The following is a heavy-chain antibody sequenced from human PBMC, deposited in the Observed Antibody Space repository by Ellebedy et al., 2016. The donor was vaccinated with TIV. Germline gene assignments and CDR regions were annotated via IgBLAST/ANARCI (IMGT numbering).Heavy chain of an antibody. D-gene: IGHD3-3*01. J-gene: IGHJ4*02. Sequence: GGSLRLSCAASGFTFSTYAMSWVRQAPGKGLEWVSVISGSGGSTYYADSVKGRFTISRDNSKNTLYLQMNSLRAEDTAVYYCAKDYDFWSLLFDYWGQGTLVTVSP. CDR2: ISGSGGST. V-gene: IGHV3-23*01. CDR1: GFTFSTYA. CDR3: AKDYDFWSLLFDY.